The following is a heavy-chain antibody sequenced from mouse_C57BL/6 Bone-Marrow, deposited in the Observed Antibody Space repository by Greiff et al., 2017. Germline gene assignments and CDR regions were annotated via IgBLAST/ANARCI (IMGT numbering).Heavy chain of an antibody. V-gene: IGHV1-55*01. CDR3: ARWDDDHYYAMDY. Sequence: QVQLQQPGAELVKPGASVKMSCKASGYTFTSYWITWVKQRPEQGLEWIGDIYPGSGSTNYNEKFKSKATLTVDTSSSTAYMQLSSLTSEDSAVYYCARWDDDHYYAMDYWGQGTSVTVSS. CDR2: IYPGSGST. D-gene: IGHD2-3*01. CDR1: GYTFTSYW. J-gene: IGHJ4*01.